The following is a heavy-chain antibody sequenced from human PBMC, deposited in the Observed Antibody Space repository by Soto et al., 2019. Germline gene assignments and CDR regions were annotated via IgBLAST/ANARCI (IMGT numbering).Heavy chain of an antibody. V-gene: IGHV6-1*01. J-gene: IGHJ5*01. Sequence: SQSPLRTCAISWDRVATRRVTWAWSRHSPSRGFEWLGRTYYRSKWYNDYAVSVKGRITINPDTSNNQLSLQLNSVTPDDTAVYYCARLIGNSWLDSWGQGTLVTVSS. D-gene: IGHD2-8*01. CDR3: ARLIGNSWLDS. CDR1: WDRVATRRVT. CDR2: TYYRSKWYN.